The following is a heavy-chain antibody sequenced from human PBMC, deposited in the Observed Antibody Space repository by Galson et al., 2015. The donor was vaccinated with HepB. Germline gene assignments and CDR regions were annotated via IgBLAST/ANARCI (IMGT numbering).Heavy chain of an antibody. Sequence: SLRLSCAASGFTFSNYAMHWVRQAPGKGLDWVAVMSYDGRNKFYTDSVKGRFTISRDNSKNTLYLQMNSLRGDDTAMYYCAKEHQPEGDLHYDDNGMDGWGEETSVTVCS. CDR2: MSYDGRNK. D-gene: IGHD3-9*01. CDR1: GFTFSNYA. V-gene: IGHV3-30*18. CDR3: AKEHQPEGDLHYDDNGMDG. J-gene: IGHJ6*04.